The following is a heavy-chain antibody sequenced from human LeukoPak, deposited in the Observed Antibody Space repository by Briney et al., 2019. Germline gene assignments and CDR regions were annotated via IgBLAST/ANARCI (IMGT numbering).Heavy chain of an antibody. Sequence: GRSLRLSCAVTGITLSDYGMHWVRQAPGKGLEWVSYIRPNDGTTHYADSVKGRFTISRDNAKNSLSLQMTSLRADDTAVYYCVRGQTSLDNWFDPWGQGTLVIVSS. J-gene: IGHJ5*02. CDR1: GITLSDYG. CDR3: VRGQTSLDNWFDP. CDR2: IRPNDGTT. V-gene: IGHV3-48*03.